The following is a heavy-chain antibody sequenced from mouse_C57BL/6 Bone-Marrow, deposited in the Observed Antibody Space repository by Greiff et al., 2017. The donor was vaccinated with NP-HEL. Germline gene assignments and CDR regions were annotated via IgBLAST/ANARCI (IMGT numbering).Heavy chain of an antibody. D-gene: IGHD1-1*01. CDR3: ARFNYGPYYFDY. CDR2: ISYSGST. CDR1: GYSTTSDY. Sequence: EVKLMESGPGLAKPSQTLSLTCSVTGYSTTSDYWNWIRKFPGNKLEYMGYISYSGSTYYNPSLKSRISITRDTSKNQYYLQLNSVTTEDTATYYCARFNYGPYYFDYWGQGTTLTVSS. J-gene: IGHJ2*01. V-gene: IGHV3-8*01.